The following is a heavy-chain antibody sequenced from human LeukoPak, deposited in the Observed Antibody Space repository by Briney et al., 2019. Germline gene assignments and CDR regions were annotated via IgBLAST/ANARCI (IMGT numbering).Heavy chain of an antibody. V-gene: IGHV3-74*01. Sequence: GGSLRLSCAASGFTFSSYWMHWVRQAPGKGLVWVSRINSDGSSTSYADSVKGRFTISRDNAKNTLYLQMNSLRAEDTAVYYCARLEVLGYCSGGSCYREYNWFDPWGQGTLVTVSS. CDR1: GFTFSSYW. D-gene: IGHD2-15*01. CDR2: INSDGSST. J-gene: IGHJ5*02. CDR3: ARLEVLGYCSGGSCYREYNWFDP.